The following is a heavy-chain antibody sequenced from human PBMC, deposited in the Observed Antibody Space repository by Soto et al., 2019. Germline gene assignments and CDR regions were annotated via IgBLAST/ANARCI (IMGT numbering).Heavy chain of an antibody. J-gene: IGHJ4*02. CDR2: IYSSGAT. CDR3: ARGPFCGNDCYFDV. D-gene: IGHD2-21*02. Sequence: SETLSLTCTVAGGSISGFYWSWVRQPAGKGLEWIGRIYSSGATKYNPSLRNRVTMSVDTSTDQYSLNLASMTAADTAVYFCARGPFCGNDCYFDVWGQGTQVTV. CDR1: GGSISGFY. V-gene: IGHV4-4*07.